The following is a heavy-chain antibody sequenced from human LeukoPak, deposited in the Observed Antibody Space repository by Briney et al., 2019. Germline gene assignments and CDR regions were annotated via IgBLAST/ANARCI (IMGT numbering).Heavy chain of an antibody. Sequence: GESLRLSCAASGFTFSSFAMTWVRQAPGRGLEWVSGISGSGADTYYADSVRGRFTISRDNSKNTLYLQMNSLRAEDTAVYYCAKDLSYFDYTKILYFWGQETLGTVSS. CDR3: AKDLSYFDYTKILYF. CDR1: GFTFSSFA. J-gene: IGHJ4*02. V-gene: IGHV3-23*01. D-gene: IGHD4-11*01. CDR2: ISGSGADT.